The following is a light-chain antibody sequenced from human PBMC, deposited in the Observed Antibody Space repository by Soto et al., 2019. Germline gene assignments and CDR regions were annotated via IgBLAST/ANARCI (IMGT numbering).Light chain of an antibody. J-gene: IGKJ5*01. CDR3: QQYYRPSIT. Sequence: DILLTQSPSTLSASVGDRVTITCRASQSLNNYLAWYQQKPGKAPKLLIYDASTLERGVPSRFSGTGSGTEFTLTISSLQPDDFATYYCQQYYRPSITFGQGKRLEIK. CDR2: DAS. CDR1: QSLNNY. V-gene: IGKV1-5*01.